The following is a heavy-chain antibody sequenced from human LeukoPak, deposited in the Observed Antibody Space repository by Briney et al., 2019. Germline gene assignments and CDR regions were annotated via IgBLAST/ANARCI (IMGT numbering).Heavy chain of an antibody. J-gene: IGHJ5*02. CDR3: ARDSGTTGEVKFDP. Sequence: GGTLRLSWAASGFTFSSYGMSWVRQAPGKGLEWVSAISGSGGSTYYADSVKGRFTISRDNSKNTLYLQMNSLRAEDTAVYYCARDSGTTGEVKFDPWGQGTLVTVSS. D-gene: IGHD3-10*01. V-gene: IGHV3-23*01. CDR1: GFTFSSYG. CDR2: ISGSGGST.